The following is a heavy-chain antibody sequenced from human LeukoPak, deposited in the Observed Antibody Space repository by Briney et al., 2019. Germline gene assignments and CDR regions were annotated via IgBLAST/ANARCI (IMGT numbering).Heavy chain of an antibody. J-gene: IGHJ2*01. CDR1: GFTFTSQG. CDR2: ITGSGDNT. V-gene: IGHV3-23*01. Sequence: GGSLRLSCAASGFTFTSQGMAWVRQAPAKGLEWVSAITGSGDNTYYADSVKGRFTISRNNSKNTLYLQMNSLSAEDTAVYYCAKMQGSFDLWAVAPWSLSPQ. CDR3: AKMQGSFDL.